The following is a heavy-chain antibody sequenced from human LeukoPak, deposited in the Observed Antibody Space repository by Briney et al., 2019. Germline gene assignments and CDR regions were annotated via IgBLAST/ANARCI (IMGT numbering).Heavy chain of an antibody. CDR2: INPNSGGT. CDR1: GYTFTAYY. V-gene: IGHV1-2*06. Sequence: ASVKVSCKASGYTFTAYYMYWVGQAPGQGLECMGRINPNSGGTNYARKFQGRVTMTRDTSISTAYMELSRLTSDDTAVYYCATSSEGGYSYGSDIDYWGQGTLVTVSS. J-gene: IGHJ4*02. D-gene: IGHD5-18*01. CDR3: ATSSEGGYSYGSDIDY.